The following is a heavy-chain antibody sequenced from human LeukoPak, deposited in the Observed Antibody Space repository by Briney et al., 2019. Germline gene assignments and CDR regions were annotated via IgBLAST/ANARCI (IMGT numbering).Heavy chain of an antibody. V-gene: IGHV4-39*01. Sequence: SSETLSLTCTVSGGSIFSSNSYWGWIRQRPGKGLEWIGSIYYSGSTYYNPSLKSRVTISVDTSKNQFSLKLSSVTAADTAVYYYARRAVSGSYVIDYWGQGTLVTVSS. J-gene: IGHJ4*02. CDR2: IYYSGST. D-gene: IGHD1-26*01. CDR3: ARRAVSGSYVIDY. CDR1: GGSIFSSNSY.